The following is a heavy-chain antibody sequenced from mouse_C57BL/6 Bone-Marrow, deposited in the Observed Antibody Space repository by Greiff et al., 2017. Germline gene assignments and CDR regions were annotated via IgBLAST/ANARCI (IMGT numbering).Heavy chain of an antibody. D-gene: IGHD1-1*01. V-gene: IGHV1-76*01. CDR3: ARGVTTVAHDY. Sequence: QVQLQQSGAELVRPGASVKLSCKASGYTFTDYYINWVKQRPGQGLEWIARIYPGSGNTYYNEKFKGKATLTAEKSSSTAYMQLSSLTSEDAAVYFCARGVTTVAHDYWGQGTTLTVSS. CDR1: GYTFTDYY. CDR2: IYPGSGNT. J-gene: IGHJ2*01.